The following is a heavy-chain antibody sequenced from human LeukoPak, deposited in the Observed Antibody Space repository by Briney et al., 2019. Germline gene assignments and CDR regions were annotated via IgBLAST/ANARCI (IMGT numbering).Heavy chain of an antibody. CDR1: GFTFDTYA. CDR3: AKETLYCSGGSCYGSGYFDY. Sequence: SGGSLRLSCAASGFTFDTYAISWVRQAPGKGLEWVSAISKSGDTTFYTDSVKGRFTISRDNSKYTLYLQMNSLRAEDTAVYYCAKETLYCSGGSCYGSGYFDYWGQGTLVTVSS. D-gene: IGHD2-15*01. J-gene: IGHJ4*02. CDR2: ISKSGDTT. V-gene: IGHV3-23*01.